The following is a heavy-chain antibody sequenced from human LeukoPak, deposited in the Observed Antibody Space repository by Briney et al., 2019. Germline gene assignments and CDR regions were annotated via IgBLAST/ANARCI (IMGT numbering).Heavy chain of an antibody. D-gene: IGHD3-16*02. CDR1: GYSFSSGYY. Sequence: KTSEPLTLTCAVSGYSFSSGYYWGWIRQPAGTGLEWIGRIYHSGSTYYNPSLKSRVTISVDTSKNQFSLKLSSVTAADTAVYYCARVMVEYDYVWGSYRLGDYYYYYGMDVWGKGATVTVSS. CDR2: IYHSGST. J-gene: IGHJ6*04. V-gene: IGHV4-38-2*01. CDR3: ARVMVEYDYVWGSYRLGDYYYYYGMDV.